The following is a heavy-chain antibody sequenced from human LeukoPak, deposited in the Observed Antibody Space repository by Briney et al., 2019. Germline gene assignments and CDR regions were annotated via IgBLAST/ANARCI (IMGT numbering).Heavy chain of an antibody. V-gene: IGHV4-34*01. CDR1: GGSMSPYH. J-gene: IGHJ4*02. CDR3: ARGRDIVVVPGAQDFDY. CDR2: INHSGST. Sequence: SETLSLTCTVSGGSMSPYHWGWIRQPPGKGLEWIGEINHSGSTNYNPSLKSRVTISVDTSKNQFSLKLSSVTAADTAVYYCARGRDIVVVPGAQDFDYWGQGTLVTVSS. D-gene: IGHD2-2*01.